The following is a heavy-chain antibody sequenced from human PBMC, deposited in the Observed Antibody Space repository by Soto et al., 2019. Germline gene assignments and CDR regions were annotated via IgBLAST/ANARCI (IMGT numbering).Heavy chain of an antibody. Sequence: SETLSLTCAVSGGSISSGGYSWSWIRQPPGKGLEWIGYIYHSGSTYYNPSLKSRVTISVDRSKNQFSLKLSSVTAADTAVYYCARGKAAAPYYFDYWGQGTLVTVSS. CDR3: ARGKAAAPYYFDY. J-gene: IGHJ4*02. D-gene: IGHD6-13*01. CDR1: GGSISSGGYS. V-gene: IGHV4-30-2*01. CDR2: IYHSGST.